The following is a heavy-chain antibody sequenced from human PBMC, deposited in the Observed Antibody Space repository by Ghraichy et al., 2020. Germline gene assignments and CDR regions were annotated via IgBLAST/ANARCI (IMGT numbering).Heavy chain of an antibody. CDR1: GYTFTGYY. CDR3: ARERQRITMVRGNNWFDP. J-gene: IGHJ5*02. D-gene: IGHD3-10*01. CDR2: INPNSGGT. V-gene: IGHV1-2*06. Sequence: ASVKVSCKASGYTFTGYYMHWVRQAPGQGLEWMGRINPNSGGTNYAQKFQGRVTMTRDTSISTAYMELSRLRSDDTAVYYCARERQRITMVRGNNWFDPWGQGTLVTVSS.